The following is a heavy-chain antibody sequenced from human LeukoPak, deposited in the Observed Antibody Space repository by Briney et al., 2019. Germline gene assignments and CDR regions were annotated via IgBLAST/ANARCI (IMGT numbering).Heavy chain of an antibody. J-gene: IGHJ6*02. V-gene: IGHV1-8*01. D-gene: IGHD3-9*01. CDR2: MNPNSGNT. CDR3: ARDKDAVLRYFDWFHRNYYYGMDV. CDR1: GYTFTSYD. Sequence: AASVKVSCKASGYTFTSYDINWVRQATGQGLEWMGWMNPNSGNTGYAQKFQGRVTMTTDTSTSTAYMELRSLRSDDTAVYYCARDKDAVLRYFDWFHRNYYYGMDVWGQGTAVTVSS.